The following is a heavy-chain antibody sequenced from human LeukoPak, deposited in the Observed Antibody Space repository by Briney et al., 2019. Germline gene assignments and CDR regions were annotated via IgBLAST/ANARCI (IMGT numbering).Heavy chain of an antibody. CDR3: ARDSSQTHYDILTGYPTLYYYYGMDV. Sequence: VASVNVSCKASGGTFSSYAISWVRQAPGQGLEWMGGIIPIFGTANYAQKFQGRVTITADKSTSTAYMELSSLRSEDTAVYYCARDSSQTHYDILTGYPTLYYYYGMDVWGKGTTVTVSS. CDR2: IIPIFGTA. D-gene: IGHD3-9*01. J-gene: IGHJ6*04. V-gene: IGHV1-69*06. CDR1: GGTFSSYA.